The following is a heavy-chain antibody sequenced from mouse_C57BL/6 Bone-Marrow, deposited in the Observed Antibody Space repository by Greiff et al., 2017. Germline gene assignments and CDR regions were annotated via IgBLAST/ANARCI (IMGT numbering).Heavy chain of an antibody. CDR3: TRGAAWFAY. D-gene: IGHD6-1*01. J-gene: IGHJ3*01. Sequence: EVHLVESGEGLVKPGGSLKLSCAASGFTFSSYSMSWVRQTPEKRLEWVAYISSGGDYIYYADTVKGRFTISRDTARNTRYLQMSSLKSEDTAMYYCTRGAAWFAYWGQGTLVTVSA. CDR1: GFTFSSYS. V-gene: IGHV5-9-1*02. CDR2: ISSGGDYI.